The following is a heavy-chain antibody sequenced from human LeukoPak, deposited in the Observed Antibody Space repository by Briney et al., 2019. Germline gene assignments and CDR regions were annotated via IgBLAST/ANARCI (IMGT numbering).Heavy chain of an antibody. CDR1: GSSIGTYS. CDR3: ARGRYCSADICSGGDAFDI. CDR2: IYTTGST. J-gene: IGHJ3*02. Sequence: SATLSLTCTVSGSSIGTYSWSWIRQPPGKGLEWVGYIYTTGSTHYNPSLKSRVTMSLDTSKNQLSLRLSSVTAADTAVYYCARGRYCSADICSGGDAFDIWGQGTMVSVSS. D-gene: IGHD2-15*01. V-gene: IGHV4-4*09.